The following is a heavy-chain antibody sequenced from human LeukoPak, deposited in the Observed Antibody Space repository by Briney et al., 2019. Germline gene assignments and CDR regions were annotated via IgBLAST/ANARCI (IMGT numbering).Heavy chain of an antibody. J-gene: IGHJ6*02. D-gene: IGHD4-17*01. V-gene: IGHV1-69*13. Sequence: SVKVSCKASGGTFSSYAISWVRQAPGQGLEWMGGIIPIFGTANYAQKFQGRVTITADESTSTAYMELSSLRSEDTAVYYCARGPTTPPYYYYDMDVWGQGTTVTVSS. CDR2: IIPIFGTA. CDR1: GGTFSSYA. CDR3: ARGPTTPPYYYYDMDV.